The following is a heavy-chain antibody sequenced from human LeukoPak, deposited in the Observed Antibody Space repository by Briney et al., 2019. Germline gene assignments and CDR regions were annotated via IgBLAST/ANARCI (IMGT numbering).Heavy chain of an antibody. Sequence: ASVTVSCKTSGYTLSDYYMHWVRQAPGQGLEWMGWIRGDTGDTDSPQKSQGRVTMTRDTSSNTAYMELSRLTFDDTARYFCARVRGNSCDYWGQGTLVTVSS. D-gene: IGHD6-13*01. J-gene: IGHJ4*02. CDR2: IRGDTGDT. CDR1: GYTLSDYY. V-gene: IGHV1-2*02. CDR3: ARVRGNSCDY.